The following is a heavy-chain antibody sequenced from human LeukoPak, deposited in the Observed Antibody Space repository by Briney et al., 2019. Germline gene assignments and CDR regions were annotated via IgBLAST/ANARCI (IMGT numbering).Heavy chain of an antibody. V-gene: IGHV4-4*02. Sequence: SGTLSLTCAVSGGSISSTNWWSWVRQTPGKGLEWIGEVYHSGDTNYNPSLKSRVTISVDTSKNQFSLKLSSVTAADTAVYYCVLYGDYETLDYWGQGTLVTVSS. D-gene: IGHD4-17*01. CDR1: GGSISSTNW. CDR3: VLYGDYETLDY. J-gene: IGHJ4*02. CDR2: VYHSGDT.